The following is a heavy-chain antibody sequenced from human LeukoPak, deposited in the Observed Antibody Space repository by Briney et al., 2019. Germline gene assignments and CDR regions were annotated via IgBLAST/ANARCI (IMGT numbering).Heavy chain of an antibody. J-gene: IGHJ3*02. CDR2: IIPILGIA. CDR3: AGGSEPGTFILDAFDI. CDR1: GGTFISYA. Sequence: ASVKVSCKASGGTFISYAISWVRQAPGQGLEWMGRIIPILGIANYAQKFQGRVTITADKSTSTAYMELSSLRSEDTAVYYCAGGSEPGTFILDAFDIWGQGTMVTVSS. V-gene: IGHV1-69*04. D-gene: IGHD1-14*01.